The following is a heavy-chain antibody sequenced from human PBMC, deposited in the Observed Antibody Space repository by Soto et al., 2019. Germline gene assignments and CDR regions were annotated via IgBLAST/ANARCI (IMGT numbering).Heavy chain of an antibody. D-gene: IGHD5-12*01. CDR2: ISTYSGDT. J-gene: IGHJ5*02. CDR3: ARHHGPTTSENWLDP. CDR1: GYTFFTYD. Sequence: QVHLVQSGVEVKTPGASVKVSCQASGYTFFTYDISWVRQAPGQGLEWMGWISTYSGDTKYAQKFQGRVTMTTDTSATTSYLEPRRLRSDGTAVYYCARHHGPTTSENWLDPWGQGTRVNVSS. V-gene: IGHV1-18*01.